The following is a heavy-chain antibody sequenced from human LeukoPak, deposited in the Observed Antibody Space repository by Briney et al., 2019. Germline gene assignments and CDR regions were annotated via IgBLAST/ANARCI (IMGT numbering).Heavy chain of an antibody. CDR1: GVSMSSYF. D-gene: IGHD2-8*01. V-gene: IGHV4-59*01. J-gene: IGHJ5*02. Sequence: PSETLSLTCTVSGVSMSSYFWSWIRQPPGKGLEWIGYIYHSGSSHYNPSLKSRVTISVDTSKTQFSLKLSSVTAADTAVYYCARAFRMYALHNWFDPWGQGTLVTVSS. CDR2: IYHSGSS. CDR3: ARAFRMYALHNWFDP.